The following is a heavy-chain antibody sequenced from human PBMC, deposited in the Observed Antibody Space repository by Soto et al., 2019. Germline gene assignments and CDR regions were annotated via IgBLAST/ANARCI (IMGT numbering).Heavy chain of an antibody. CDR3: ARQRTTVVTQAYFDH. CDR2: VFHSGRS. J-gene: IGHJ4*02. Sequence: SETLSLTCAVSGGSISSGGYSWSWIRQPPGKGLEWIGYVFHSGRSYYNPSLKSRVTMSVDTSKNQFSLTLNSVTAADAAVYYCARQRTTVVTQAYFDHWGQGTLVTVSS. D-gene: IGHD4-17*01. V-gene: IGHV4-30-2*03. CDR1: GGSISSGGYS.